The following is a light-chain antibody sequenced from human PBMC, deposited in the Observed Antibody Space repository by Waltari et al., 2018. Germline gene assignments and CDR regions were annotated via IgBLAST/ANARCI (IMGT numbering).Light chain of an antibody. CDR2: AAS. V-gene: IGKV3-20*01. CDR1: QSVSRT. CDR3: QHYVRLPAT. Sequence: EIVLTQSPGTLSLAPGERAPLSCRASQSVSRTLAWYQQKPGQAPSLLIYAASTRATGIPDRFSGSGSGTDFSLTISRLEPEDCAVYYCQHYVRLPATFGQGTNVEIK. J-gene: IGKJ1*01.